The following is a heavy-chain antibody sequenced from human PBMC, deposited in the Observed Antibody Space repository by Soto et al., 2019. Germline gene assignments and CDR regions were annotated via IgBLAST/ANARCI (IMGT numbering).Heavy chain of an antibody. Sequence: LRLSCAASGFTFSNAWMSWVRQAPGKGLEWVGRIKSKTDGGTTDYAAPVKGRFTISRDDSKNTLYLQMNILKTEDTAVYYCTTRRGYSYGYGYYYYYGMDVWGQGTTVTVSS. CDR1: GFTFSNAW. D-gene: IGHD5-18*01. V-gene: IGHV3-15*01. J-gene: IGHJ6*02. CDR3: TTRRGYSYGYGYYYYYGMDV. CDR2: IKSKTDGGTT.